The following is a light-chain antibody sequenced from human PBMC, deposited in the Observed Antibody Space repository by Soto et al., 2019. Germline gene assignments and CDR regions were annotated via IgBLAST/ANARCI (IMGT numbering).Light chain of an antibody. Sequence: DIQMTQSPSSLSASVGDRVTITCQASQDISNYLNWYQQKQGKAPKLLIYDASNLETGVPSRFSGSGSGTDFTFTISSLQPEDIATYYCQQYDNLRVFTFGPGTKVDIK. CDR3: QQYDNLRVFT. V-gene: IGKV1-33*01. J-gene: IGKJ3*01. CDR1: QDISNY. CDR2: DAS.